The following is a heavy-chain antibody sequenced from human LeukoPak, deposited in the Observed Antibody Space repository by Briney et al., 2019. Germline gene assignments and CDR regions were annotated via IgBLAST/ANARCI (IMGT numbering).Heavy chain of an antibody. V-gene: IGHV4-61*02. D-gene: IGHD6-13*01. Sequence: SQTLSLTCTVSGGSISSGSYYWSWIRQPAGKGLEWIGRIYTSGSTNYNPSLKSRVTISVDTSKNQFSLKLSSVTAADTAVYYCARQTIAAGGYWGQGTLVTVSS. CDR1: GGSISSGSYY. CDR2: IYTSGST. J-gene: IGHJ4*02. CDR3: ARQTIAAGGY.